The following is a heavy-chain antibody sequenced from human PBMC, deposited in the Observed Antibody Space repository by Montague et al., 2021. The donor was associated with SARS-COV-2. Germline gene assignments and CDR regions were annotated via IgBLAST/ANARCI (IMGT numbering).Heavy chain of an antibody. CDR2: INHSGST. D-gene: IGHD3-22*01. CDR3: ARAIVDVTMMVVVMTGVEHYFDF. Sequence: SETLSLTCAVYGGSFSGYYWSWIRQPPGKGLEWIGDINHSGSTNYNPSLKSRVSISVDTSKNQFSLKLSSVTAADTAVYYSARAIVDVTMMVVVMTGVEHYFDFWGQGTLVTVSS. CDR1: GGSFSGYY. V-gene: IGHV4-34*01. J-gene: IGHJ4*02.